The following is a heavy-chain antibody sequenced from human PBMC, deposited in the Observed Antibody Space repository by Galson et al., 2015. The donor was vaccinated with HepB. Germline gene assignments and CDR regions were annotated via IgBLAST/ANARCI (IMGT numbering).Heavy chain of an antibody. CDR3: ATYTTVQGAYEAFDI. CDR2: IYPGDSDT. J-gene: IGHJ3*02. D-gene: IGHD4-17*01. Sequence: QSGAEVKKPGESLKISCKGSGYGFASYWIGWVRQMPGKGLEWMGVIYPGDSDTRYSPSFQGHVTMSVDKSFSTAYLQRSSLRASDTAMYYCATYTTVQGAYEAFDIWGQGTLVTVS. CDR1: GYGFASYW. V-gene: IGHV5-51*01.